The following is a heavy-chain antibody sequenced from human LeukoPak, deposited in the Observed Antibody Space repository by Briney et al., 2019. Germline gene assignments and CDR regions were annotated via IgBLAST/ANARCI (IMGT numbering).Heavy chain of an antibody. CDR2: IIPIFGSA. D-gene: IGHD3-3*01. Sequence: SVKVSCKASGGTFSSYAISWVRQAPGQGLEWMGGIIPIFGSANYAQKFQGRVTITADESTSTAYMELTSLRSEDTAVYYCATAGVALSINWFDPWGQGTLVTVSS. V-gene: IGHV1-69*01. CDR1: GGTFSSYA. CDR3: ATAGVALSINWFDP. J-gene: IGHJ5*02.